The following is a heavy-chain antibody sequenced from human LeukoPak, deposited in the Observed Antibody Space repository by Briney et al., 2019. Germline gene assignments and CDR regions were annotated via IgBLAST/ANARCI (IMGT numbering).Heavy chain of an antibody. CDR3: ARAGPFYSGNYLGF. CDR2: INPNSGDT. V-gene: IGHV1-2*02. Sequence: ASVKVSCKASGYTFTSYDINWVRQAPGQGLEWMGWINPNSGDTNSAQKFQGRVTMTRDTSISTAYMELSRLTSDDTAVYYCARAGPFYSGNYLGFWGQGTLVTVSS. J-gene: IGHJ4*02. CDR1: GYTFTSYD. D-gene: IGHD1-26*01.